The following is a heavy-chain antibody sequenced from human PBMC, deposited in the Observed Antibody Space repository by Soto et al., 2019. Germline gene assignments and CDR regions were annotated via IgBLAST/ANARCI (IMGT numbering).Heavy chain of an antibody. CDR3: ARGVQNYDILTGYYFDYYYYMDV. CDR2: IKQDGSEK. J-gene: IGHJ6*03. Sequence: QPGGSLRLSCAASGFTFSSYWMSWVRQAPGKGLEWVANIKQDGSEKYYVDSVKGRFTISRDNAKNSLYLQMNSLRAEDTAVYYCARGVQNYDILTGYYFDYYYYMDVWGKGTTVTVSS. D-gene: IGHD3-9*01. CDR1: GFTFSSYW. V-gene: IGHV3-7*01.